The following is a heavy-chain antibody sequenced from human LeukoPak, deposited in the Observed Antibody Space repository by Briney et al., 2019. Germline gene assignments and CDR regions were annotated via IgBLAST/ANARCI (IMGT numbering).Heavy chain of an antibody. CDR1: EFAFSSNW. V-gene: IGHV3-74*01. CDR2: INSGGSGT. J-gene: IGHJ4*02. D-gene: IGHD7-27*01. Sequence: SGGSLRLSCAASEFAFSSNWMHWVRQTPGKGLVWVSRINSGGSGTSYADSVEGRFTISRDNAKNTLHLQMNSLKGEDTAVYYCATSLGPLTEYWGQGTLVTVSS. CDR3: ATSLGPLTEY.